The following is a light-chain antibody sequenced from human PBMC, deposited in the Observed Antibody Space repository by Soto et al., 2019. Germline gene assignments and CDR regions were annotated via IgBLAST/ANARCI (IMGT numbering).Light chain of an antibody. CDR3: QQYSDWALT. CDR1: QTLYNN. Sequence: EIVMTQSPATLSVSPGERATLSCRASQTLYNNLAWYQQKLGQAPRLLIYGASARATDIPARFSGSGSGTEFTLTISGLQSEEFAIYYCQQYSDWALTFGGGTKVEIK. V-gene: IGKV3-15*01. CDR2: GAS. J-gene: IGKJ4*01.